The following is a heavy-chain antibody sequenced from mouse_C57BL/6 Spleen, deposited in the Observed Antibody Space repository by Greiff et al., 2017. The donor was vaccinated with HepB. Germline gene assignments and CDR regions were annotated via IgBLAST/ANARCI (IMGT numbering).Heavy chain of an antibody. D-gene: IGHD2-4*01. CDR2: IYPGSGST. CDR1: GYTFTSYW. CDR3: ARKAIYYDYDSEDY. Sequence: QVQLQQPGAELVKPGASVKMSCKASGYTFTSYWITWVKQRPGQGLEWIGDIYPGSGSTNYNEKFKSKATLTVDTSSSTAYMQLSSLTSEDSAVYYCARKAIYYDYDSEDYWGQGTTLTVSS. J-gene: IGHJ2*01. V-gene: IGHV1-55*01.